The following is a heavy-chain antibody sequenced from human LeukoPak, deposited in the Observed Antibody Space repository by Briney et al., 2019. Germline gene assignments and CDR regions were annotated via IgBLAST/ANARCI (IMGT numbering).Heavy chain of an antibody. Sequence: SETLSLTCAVSAGSISSSDWWSWVRQPTGKGLEWIGYIYQTESPKYNASLQSRVTLSLDRSKNQFSLKLTSVTAADTAVYYCARDPHCSSSRCPFDYWGQGALVTVSS. CDR3: ARDPHCSSSRCPFDY. D-gene: IGHD2-2*01. CDR1: AGSISSSDW. CDR2: IYQTESP. V-gene: IGHV4-4*02. J-gene: IGHJ4*02.